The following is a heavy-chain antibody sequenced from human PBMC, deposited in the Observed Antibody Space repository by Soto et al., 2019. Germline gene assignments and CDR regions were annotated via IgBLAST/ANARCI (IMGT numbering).Heavy chain of an antibody. CDR3: ARGGRASIAAITPNY. J-gene: IGHJ4*02. V-gene: IGHV1-2*02. CDR1: VYTFTGYY. Sequence: ASVKVSCKASVYTFTGYYMHCVRQATGQGLEWMGWINPNSGGANYAQKFQGRVTMTRDTSISTAYMELSRLRSDDTAVYYCARGGRASIAAITPNYWGQGTLVNLS. CDR2: INPNSGGA. D-gene: IGHD6-25*01.